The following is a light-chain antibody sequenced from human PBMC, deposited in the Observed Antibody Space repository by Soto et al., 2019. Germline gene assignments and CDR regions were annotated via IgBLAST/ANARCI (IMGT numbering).Light chain of an antibody. CDR2: LGS. CDR3: MQALQTPFT. J-gene: IGKJ3*01. Sequence: DIVMTQSPLSLPVTPGEPASISCRSSQSLLHSNGYNYLDWYLQKPGQSPQLLIYLGSNRASEVPDRFSGSGSGTDFTLKISRVEAEDVWVYYCMQALQTPFTFGPGTKVDIK. CDR1: QSLLHSNGYNY. V-gene: IGKV2-28*01.